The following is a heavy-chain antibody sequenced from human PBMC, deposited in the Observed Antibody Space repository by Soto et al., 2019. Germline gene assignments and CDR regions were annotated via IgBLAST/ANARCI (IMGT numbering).Heavy chain of an antibody. Sequence: QVQLVQSGAEVKKPGSSVKVSCKASGGTFSSYAISWVRQAPGQGLEWMGGIIPIFGTANYAQKFQGRVTITADESTSTDYMELSSLRAEDTAVYYSARDQVGGTVTPTSNWFDLWGQGTLVTVSS. CDR3: ARDQVGGTVTPTSNWFDL. V-gene: IGHV1-69*12. J-gene: IGHJ5*02. D-gene: IGHD4-17*01. CDR2: IIPIFGTA. CDR1: GGTFSSYA.